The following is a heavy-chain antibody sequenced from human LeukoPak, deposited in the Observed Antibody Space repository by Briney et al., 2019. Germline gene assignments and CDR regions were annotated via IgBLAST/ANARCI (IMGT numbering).Heavy chain of an antibody. CDR3: ATDPSLRYYDFWSGNGWFDP. Sequence: GASVKVSCKVSGYTLTELSMHWVRQAPGKGLEWMGGFDPEDGETIYAQKFQGRVTMTEDTSTDTAYMELSSLRSEDTAVYYCATDPSLRYYDFWSGNGWFDPWGQGTLVTVSS. V-gene: IGHV1-24*01. CDR1: GYTLTELS. D-gene: IGHD3-3*01. CDR2: FDPEDGET. J-gene: IGHJ5*02.